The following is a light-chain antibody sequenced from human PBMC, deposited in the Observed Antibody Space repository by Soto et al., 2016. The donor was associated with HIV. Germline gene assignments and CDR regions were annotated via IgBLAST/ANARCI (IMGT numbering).Light chain of an antibody. CDR2: LDT. CDR3: QVWDTITDLVT. Sequence: SYVLTQPPSVSVAPGKTATIICGGDNIGTKSVHWYQQKPGQAPVLVVFLDTDRPSGIPERFSGSNSGNTATLAISEVEAGDEADYYCQVWDTITDLVTFGGGTKLTVL. J-gene: IGLJ3*02. CDR1: NIGTKS. V-gene: IGLV3-21*01.